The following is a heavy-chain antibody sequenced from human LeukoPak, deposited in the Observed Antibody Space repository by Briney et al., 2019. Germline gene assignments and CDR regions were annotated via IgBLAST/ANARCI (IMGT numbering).Heavy chain of an antibody. J-gene: IGHJ3*02. CDR1: GFTFSSYS. D-gene: IGHD4-17*01. CDR2: ISSSSSYI. Sequence: GGSLRLSRAASGFTFSSYSMNWVRQAPGKGLEWVSSISSSSSYIYYADSVKGRFTISRDNAKNSLYLQMNSLRAEDTAVYYCARDLGGRYGDYSAFDIWGQGTMVTVSS. V-gene: IGHV3-21*01. CDR3: ARDLGGRYGDYSAFDI.